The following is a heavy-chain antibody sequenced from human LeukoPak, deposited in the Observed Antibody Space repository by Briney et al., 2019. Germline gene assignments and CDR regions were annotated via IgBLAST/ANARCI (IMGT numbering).Heavy chain of an antibody. CDR1: GGTFSSYS. D-gene: IGHD6-13*01. Sequence: ASVKVSCKASGGTFSSYSIAWVRQAPGQGLEWMGGIILIFGSPNYAQKFQGTVTITADEATSTLYMELSSLRSEDTAVYYCARWAQQQLENWFDPWGQGTLVTVSS. J-gene: IGHJ5*02. V-gene: IGHV1-69*13. CDR2: IILIFGSP. CDR3: ARWAQQQLENWFDP.